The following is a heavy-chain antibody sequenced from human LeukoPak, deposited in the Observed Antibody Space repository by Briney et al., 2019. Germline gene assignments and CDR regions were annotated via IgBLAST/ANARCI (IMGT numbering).Heavy chain of an antibody. V-gene: IGHV3-23*01. Sequence: GASLRLSCAASGFTFSSYAMSWVRQAPGKGLEWVSAISGSGGSTYYADSVKGRFTISRDNSKNTLYLQVNSLRAEDTAVYYCAAGYSSGWYVRYFDYWGQGTLVTVSS. D-gene: IGHD6-19*01. CDR1: GFTFSSYA. J-gene: IGHJ4*02. CDR2: ISGSGGST. CDR3: AAGYSSGWYVRYFDY.